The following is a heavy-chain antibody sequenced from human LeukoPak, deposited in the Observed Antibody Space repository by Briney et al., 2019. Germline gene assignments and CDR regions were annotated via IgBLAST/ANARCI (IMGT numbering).Heavy chain of an antibody. CDR3: ATDRTITIFGVVITYFDY. CDR2: ISAYNGNT. Sequence: PGASVKVSCKASGYTFTSYGISWVRQAPGQGLEWMGWISAYNGNTNYAQKLQGRVTMTTDTSTSTAYMELRSLRSDDTAVYYCATDRTITIFGVVITYFDYWGQGTLVTVSS. D-gene: IGHD3-3*01. V-gene: IGHV1-18*01. CDR1: GYTFTSYG. J-gene: IGHJ4*02.